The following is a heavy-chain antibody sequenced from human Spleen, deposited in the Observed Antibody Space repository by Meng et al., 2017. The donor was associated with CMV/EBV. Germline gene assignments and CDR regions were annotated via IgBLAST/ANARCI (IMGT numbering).Heavy chain of an antibody. V-gene: IGHV3-23*05. CDR2: IGGGATLNT. D-gene: IGHD2-2*01. Sequence: GESLKISCAASGFTFTTYAMSWVRQFPGKRLEWVSSIGGGATLNTYYTDSVKGRFTIFRDNSKNTLYLQMNSLRAEDTAVYYCARGREVVVVVPAAIGWFDPWGQGTLVTVSS. CDR3: ARGREVVVVVPAAIGWFDP. J-gene: IGHJ5*02. CDR1: GFTFTTYA.